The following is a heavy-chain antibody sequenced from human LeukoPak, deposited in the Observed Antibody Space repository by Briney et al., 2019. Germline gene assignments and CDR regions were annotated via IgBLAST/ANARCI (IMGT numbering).Heavy chain of an antibody. CDR1: GGTFSSYT. J-gene: IGHJ6*02. V-gene: IGHV1-69*02. D-gene: IGHD6-13*01. CDR3: ARGLQQLVYYYYGMDV. Sequence: GSSVKVSCKASGGTFSSYTISWVRQAPGQGLEWTGRIIPILGIANYAQKFQGRVTITADKSTSTAYMELSSLRSEDTAVYYCARGLQQLVYYYYGMDVWGQGTTVTVSS. CDR2: IIPILGIA.